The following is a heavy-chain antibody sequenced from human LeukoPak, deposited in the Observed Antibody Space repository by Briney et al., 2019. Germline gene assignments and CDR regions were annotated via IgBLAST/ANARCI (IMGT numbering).Heavy chain of an antibody. CDR2: IYSGSST. D-gene: IGHD3-22*01. CDR3: ASGKDSSGYCSLSY. Sequence: GGSLRLSCAASGFTFSSNYMSWVRQAPGKGLEWVAVIYSGSSTNYADSVKGRFTISRHNSENTLYLQMNSLRAEDTAVYSCASGKDSSGYCSLSYWGKGTGVTVSS. J-gene: IGHJ4*02. V-gene: IGHV3-53*04. CDR1: GFTFSSNY.